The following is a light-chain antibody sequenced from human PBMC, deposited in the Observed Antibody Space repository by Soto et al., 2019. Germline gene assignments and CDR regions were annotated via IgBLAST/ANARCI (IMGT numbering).Light chain of an antibody. CDR3: SSCTSSSSLLYV. Sequence: QSVLTQRASVSGSPGQSITISCTGTSSDVGYYNYVSWYRQHPGKAPRLMIYEVNNRPSGVSSRFSGSKSGNTASLTISGLQAEDEADYYCSSCTSSSSLLYVFGTGTKVTVL. V-gene: IGLV2-14*01. J-gene: IGLJ1*01. CDR1: SSDVGYYNY. CDR2: EVN.